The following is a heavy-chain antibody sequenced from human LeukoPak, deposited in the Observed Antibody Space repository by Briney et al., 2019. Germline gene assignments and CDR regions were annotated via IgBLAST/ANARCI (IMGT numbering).Heavy chain of an antibody. CDR3: ARRGYSSGWSPDY. Sequence: SETLSLTCTVSGGSISSNSYYWGWIRQPPGKGLEWIGGISYSGSVYYNPSLKSRVTISIDTSKNQFSLRLTFVTAADTAVYYCARRGYSSGWSPDYWGQGTLVTVSS. J-gene: IGHJ4*02. V-gene: IGHV4-39*01. CDR2: ISYSGSV. CDR1: GGSISSNSYY. D-gene: IGHD6-19*01.